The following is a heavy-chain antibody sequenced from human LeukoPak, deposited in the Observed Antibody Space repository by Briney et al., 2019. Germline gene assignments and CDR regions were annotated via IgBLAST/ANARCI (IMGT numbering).Heavy chain of an antibody. CDR3: ARGTLAGYFLGY. V-gene: IGHV3-23*01. J-gene: IGHJ4*02. Sequence: GGSLRLSCAASGFTFNTYAMTWVRQAPGKGLEGVSSITYSGDSTDYAESVKGRLIISRDNSKNTLGLQMNSLRAEDTAIYYCARGTLAGYFLGYWGRGTLVTVSS. D-gene: IGHD6-19*01. CDR1: GFTFNTYA. CDR2: ITYSGDST.